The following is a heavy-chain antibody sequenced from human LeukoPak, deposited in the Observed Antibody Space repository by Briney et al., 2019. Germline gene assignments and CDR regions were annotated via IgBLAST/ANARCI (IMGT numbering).Heavy chain of an antibody. V-gene: IGHV1-8*01. CDR3: ARGQQWLEAFDY. CDR2: MNPNSGNT. CDR1: GYTFTSYD. Sequence: ASVKVSCKASGYTFTSYDINWVRQATGQGLEWMGWMNPNSGNTGYAQKFQGRVTMTMNTSISTAYMELSSLRSEDTAVYYCARGQQWLEAFDYWGLGTLVTVSS. J-gene: IGHJ4*02. D-gene: IGHD6-19*01.